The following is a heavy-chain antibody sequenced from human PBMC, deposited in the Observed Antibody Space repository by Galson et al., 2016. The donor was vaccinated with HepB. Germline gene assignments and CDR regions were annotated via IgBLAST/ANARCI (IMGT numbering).Heavy chain of an antibody. Sequence: PALVKPTQTLTLTCTFSGFSFNTDEVGVGWIRQSPGKALEWLGIIYWDDDKFYSPSLKTRLTITKDTSKNQVVLTMTNMDPVDTARYNCAQRQHSRGLTNMDNWGQGTLVTVSA. V-gene: IGHV2-5*02. CDR1: GFSFNTDEVG. D-gene: IGHD6-25*01. J-gene: IGHJ4*02. CDR2: IYWDDDK. CDR3: AQRQHSRGLTNMDN.